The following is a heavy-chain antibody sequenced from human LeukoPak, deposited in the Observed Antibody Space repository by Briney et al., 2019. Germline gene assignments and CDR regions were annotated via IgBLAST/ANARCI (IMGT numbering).Heavy chain of an antibody. V-gene: IGHV3-74*01. D-gene: IGHD2-15*01. J-gene: IGHJ4*02. Sequence: GGSLRLSCAASGFTFTTYWMHWVRQAPGKGLVWVSHINSDGSITSYADSVKGRFTISRDNAKNTLYLQMNSLRAEDTAVYYCARSSGGSCYYWGQGTLVTVSS. CDR3: ARSSGGSCYY. CDR1: GFTFTTYW. CDR2: INSDGSIT.